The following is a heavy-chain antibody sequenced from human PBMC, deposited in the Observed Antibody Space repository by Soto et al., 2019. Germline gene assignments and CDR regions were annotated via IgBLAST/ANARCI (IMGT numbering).Heavy chain of an antibody. CDR3: ARGGIAIFGVVDY. V-gene: IGHV1-2*02. CDR2: INPKSGGA. D-gene: IGHD3-3*01. J-gene: IGHJ4*02. Sequence: QVQVVQSGTEVKKPGASVKVSCRASGYTFTDYYVHWVRQAPGQGLEWMGWINPKSGGANYAQKFQGRDTMTRDTSIGTAYMELNRLTFDDTAVYYCARGGIAIFGVVDYWGQGTPVTVSS. CDR1: GYTFTDYY.